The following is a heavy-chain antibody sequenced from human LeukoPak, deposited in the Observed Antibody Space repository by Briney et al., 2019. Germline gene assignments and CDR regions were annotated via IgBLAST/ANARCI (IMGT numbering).Heavy chain of an antibody. D-gene: IGHD2-2*01. CDR3: ARDHCSSTSCYAQPAPFDY. CDR1: GFTFSSYG. J-gene: IGHJ4*02. CDR2: IWYDGSNK. V-gene: IGHV3-33*01. Sequence: VQPGRSLRLSCAASGFTFSSYGMHWVRQAPGKGLECVAVIWYDGSNKYYADSVKGRFTISRDNSKNTLYLQMNSLRAEDTAVYYCARDHCSSTSCYAQPAPFDYWGQGTLVTVSS.